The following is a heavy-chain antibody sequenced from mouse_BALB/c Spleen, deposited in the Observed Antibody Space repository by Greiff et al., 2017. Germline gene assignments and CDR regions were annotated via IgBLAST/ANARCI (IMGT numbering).Heavy chain of an antibody. V-gene: IGHV1S56*01. CDR1: GYTFTSYY. D-gene: IGHD1-2*01. Sequence: VQLQQSGPELVKPGASVRISCKASGYTFTSYYIHWVKQRPGQGLEWIGWIYPGNVNTKYNEKFKGKATLTADKSSSTAYMQLSSLTSEDSAVYFCARSDGSLYAMDYWGQGTSVTVSS. J-gene: IGHJ4*01. CDR2: IYPGNVNT. CDR3: ARSDGSLYAMDY.